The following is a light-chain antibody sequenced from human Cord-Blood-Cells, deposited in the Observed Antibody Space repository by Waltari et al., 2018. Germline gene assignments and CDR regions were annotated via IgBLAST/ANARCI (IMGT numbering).Light chain of an antibody. CDR3: QQNYSTPFT. CDR1: QSVLYSSNNKDY. V-gene: IGKV4-1*01. J-gene: IGKJ3*01. CDR2: WAS. Sequence: IVMTQSPDSLAVSLGERATINCKPSQSVLYSSNNKDYLAWYQQKPGQPPKLLIYWASTRESGVPDRFSGSGSGTAFTLTISSLQADNVAVYYCQQNYSTPFTFGPGTKVDI.